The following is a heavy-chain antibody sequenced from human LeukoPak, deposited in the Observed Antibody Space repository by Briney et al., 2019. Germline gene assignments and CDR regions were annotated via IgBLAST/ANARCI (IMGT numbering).Heavy chain of an antibody. Sequence: SEALSLTCTVSGASISSDYWSWIRQPPGKGLEWIGYIYYSGSTNYNPSLKSRVTISVDTSKNQFSLKLSSVTAADTAVYYCARSAYPGAPFDYWGQGTLVTVSS. J-gene: IGHJ4*02. D-gene: IGHD3-10*01. CDR3: ARSAYPGAPFDY. CDR2: IYYSGST. V-gene: IGHV4-59*08. CDR1: GASISSDY.